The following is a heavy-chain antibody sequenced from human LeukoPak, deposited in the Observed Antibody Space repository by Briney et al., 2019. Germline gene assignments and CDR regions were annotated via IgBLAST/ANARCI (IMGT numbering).Heavy chain of an antibody. J-gene: IGHJ4*02. V-gene: IGHV1-24*01. CDR2: FDPEDGET. D-gene: IGHD2-2*01. Sequence: GASVKVSCKASGYTFTSYDINWVRQAPGKGLEWMGGFDPEDGETIYAQKFQGRVTMTEDTSTDTAYMELSSLRSEDTAVYYCATAVVKPTEKYYFDYWGQGTLVTVSS. CDR3: ATAVVKPTEKYYFDY. CDR1: GYTFTSYD.